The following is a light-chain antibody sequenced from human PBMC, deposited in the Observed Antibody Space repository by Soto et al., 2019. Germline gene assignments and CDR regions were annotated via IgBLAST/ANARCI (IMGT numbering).Light chain of an antibody. CDR1: SRDVGGYNY. V-gene: IGLV2-14*01. Sequence: QSALTQPASVSGSPGQSITISCTGSSRDVGGYNYVSWYQQHPGKVPKLLIYEVNNRPSGVSSRFSASKSGNTASLTISGIQAEDGADYYCSSYIGSEPWVFGGGTKLTVL. CDR2: EVN. J-gene: IGLJ3*02. CDR3: SSYIGSEPWV.